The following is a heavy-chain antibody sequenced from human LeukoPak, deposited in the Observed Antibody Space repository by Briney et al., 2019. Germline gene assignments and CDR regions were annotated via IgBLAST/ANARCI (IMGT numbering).Heavy chain of an antibody. CDR2: IYYSGST. CDR3: TRGSIAYYYMDV. J-gene: IGHJ6*03. V-gene: IGHV4-59*01. Sequence: SETLSLTCTVSGGSISSYYWNWIRQPPGKGLEWIGYIYYSGSTNYNPSLKSRVTISVDTSKNQFSLKLSSVTAADTAVYYCTRGSIAYYYMDVWGKGTTVTISS. CDR1: GGSISSYY. D-gene: IGHD3-22*01.